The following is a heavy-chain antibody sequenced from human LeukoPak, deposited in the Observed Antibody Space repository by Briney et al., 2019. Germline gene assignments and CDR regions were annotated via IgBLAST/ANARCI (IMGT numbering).Heavy chain of an antibody. CDR1: GGSLSSGSYY. J-gene: IGHJ6*03. Sequence: SETLSLTCTVSGGSLSSGSYYWSWIRQPAGKGLEWIGRIYTSGSTNYNPSLKSRVTISVDTSKNQFSLKLSSVTAADTAVYYCARSVRGAMSGYYYYMDVWGKGTTVTISS. D-gene: IGHD3-10*01. V-gene: IGHV4-61*02. CDR3: ARSVRGAMSGYYYYMDV. CDR2: IYTSGST.